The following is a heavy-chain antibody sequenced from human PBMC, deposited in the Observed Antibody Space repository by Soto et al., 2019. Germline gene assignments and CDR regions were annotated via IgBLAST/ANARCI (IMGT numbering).Heavy chain of an antibody. CDR1: GFNFSRYT. V-gene: IGHV3-21*04. D-gene: IGHD2-8*01. CDR3: AKDATAVNGVWDPFDM. J-gene: IGHJ3*02. CDR2: INSGSLYI. Sequence: GGALRLSWVVSGFNFSRYTMHWVRQAPGKGLEWVSSINSGSLYIYYADSVKGRFTVSRDNSKNTLYLQMSSLRADDTAVYYCAKDATAVNGVWDPFDMWGQGTEVTVSS.